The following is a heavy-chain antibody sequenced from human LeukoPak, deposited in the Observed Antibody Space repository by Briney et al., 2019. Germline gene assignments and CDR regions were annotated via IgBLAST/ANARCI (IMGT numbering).Heavy chain of an antibody. CDR3: AKEIRFLVGATDY. V-gene: IGHV3-30*18. D-gene: IGHD1-26*01. Sequence: GGSLRLSCAASGFTFSSYGMHWVRQAPGKGLEWVAVISYDGSNKYYADSVKGRFTISRDNSKNTLYLQMNSLRAEDTAVYYCAKEIRFLVGATDYWGQGTLVTVSS. CDR1: GFTFSSYG. J-gene: IGHJ4*02. CDR2: ISYDGSNK.